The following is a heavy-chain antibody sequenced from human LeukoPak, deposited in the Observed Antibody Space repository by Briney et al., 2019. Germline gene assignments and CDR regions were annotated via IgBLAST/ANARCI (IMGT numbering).Heavy chain of an antibody. CDR1: GFTFSSYS. CDR3: ARDGIGIAVAGTPGYFDY. V-gene: IGHV3-21*01. Sequence: PGRSLRLSCTASGFTFSSYSMNWVRQAPGKGLEWVSSISSSSSYIYYADSVKGRFTISRDNAKNSLYLQMNSLRAEDTAVYYCARDGIGIAVAGTPGYFDYWGQGTLVNVSS. D-gene: IGHD6-19*01. J-gene: IGHJ4*02. CDR2: ISSSSSYI.